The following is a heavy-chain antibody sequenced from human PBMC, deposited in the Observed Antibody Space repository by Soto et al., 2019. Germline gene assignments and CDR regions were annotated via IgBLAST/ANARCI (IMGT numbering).Heavy chain of an antibody. V-gene: IGHV4-59*01. CDR1: GGSITSYK. CDR3: AREWSAFDY. J-gene: IGHJ4*02. CDR2: MYSSGSS. D-gene: IGHD2-15*01. Sequence: SETLSLTCTASGGSITSYKWSWIRQSPGKGLEWIAYMYSSGSSDYNPSLKGRVTISMDTSKNQYSLKLNSATAADTAVYYCAREWSAFDYWGQGILVTVSS.